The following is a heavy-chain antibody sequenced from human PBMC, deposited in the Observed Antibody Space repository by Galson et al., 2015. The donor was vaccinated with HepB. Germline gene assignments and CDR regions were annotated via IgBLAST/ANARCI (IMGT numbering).Heavy chain of an antibody. CDR1: GGTFSSYA. D-gene: IGHD3-22*01. J-gene: IGHJ2*01. Sequence: SVKVSCKASGGTFSSYAISWVRQAPGQGLEWMGGIIPIFGTANYAQKFQGRVTITADESTSTAYMELSSLRSEDTAVYYCASMHYDSSGYYNYWYFDLWGRGTLVTVSS. CDR3: ASMHYDSSGYYNYWYFDL. CDR2: IIPIFGTA. V-gene: IGHV1-69*13.